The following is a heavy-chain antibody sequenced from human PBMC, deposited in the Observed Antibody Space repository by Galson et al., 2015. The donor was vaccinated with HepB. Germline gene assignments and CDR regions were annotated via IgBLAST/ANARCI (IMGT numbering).Heavy chain of an antibody. Sequence: SETLSLTCGVPDDSISGFYWSWIRQPAGKGLEWIGRIYYTGITNYNPSLKSRVSMSVDTSNSNFSLNLTSVTAADTAVYYCTRDDGVSRYWGQGISVSVSS. CDR1: DDSISGFY. D-gene: IGHD5/OR15-5a*01. V-gene: IGHV4-4*07. J-gene: IGHJ4*02. CDR2: IYYTGIT. CDR3: TRDDGVSRY.